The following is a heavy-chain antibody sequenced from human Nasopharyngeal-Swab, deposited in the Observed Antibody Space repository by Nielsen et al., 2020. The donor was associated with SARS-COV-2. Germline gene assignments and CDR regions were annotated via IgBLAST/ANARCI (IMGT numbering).Heavy chain of an antibody. Sequence: GESLKISCAASGFTFDDYGMSWVRQAPGKGLEWVSGINWNGGSTGYADSVKGRFTISRDNAKTSLDLQMNSLKAEDTALYYCARDQSWITENSYYYGMDVWGQGTTVTVSS. CDR3: ARDQSWITENSYYYGMDV. J-gene: IGHJ6*02. CDR2: INWNGGST. V-gene: IGHV3-20*04. D-gene: IGHD3-16*01. CDR1: GFTFDDYG.